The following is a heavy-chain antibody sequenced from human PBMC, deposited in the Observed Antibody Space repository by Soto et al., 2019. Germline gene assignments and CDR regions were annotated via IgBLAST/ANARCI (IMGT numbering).Heavy chain of an antibody. V-gene: IGHV1-46*01. D-gene: IGHD2-2*01. Sequence: GASVKVSCKASGYTFTSYYVHWVRQATGQGLEWMGIINPSGATTTYAQNFQGRVAMTRDTSTSTVYMELSSLRSEDTAVYYCARRDCFSSSCYFKYWGQGTLVTVSS. CDR3: ARRDCFSSSCYFKY. CDR2: INPSGATT. CDR1: GYTFTSYY. J-gene: IGHJ4*02.